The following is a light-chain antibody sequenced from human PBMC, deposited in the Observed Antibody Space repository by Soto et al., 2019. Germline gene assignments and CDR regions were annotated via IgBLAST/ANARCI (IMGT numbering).Light chain of an antibody. CDR2: GVS. CDR1: SSDVGGYNY. J-gene: IGLJ1*01. Sequence: QSALTQPASVSGSPGQSITISCTGTSSDVGGYNYVSWYQQHPGKAPKLMIYGVSNRPSGVSDRFSGSKSGNMASLTISGLQAEDEADYYCSSYTNTATLDYVFGTATKLTVL. CDR3: SSYTNTATLDYV. V-gene: IGLV2-14*01.